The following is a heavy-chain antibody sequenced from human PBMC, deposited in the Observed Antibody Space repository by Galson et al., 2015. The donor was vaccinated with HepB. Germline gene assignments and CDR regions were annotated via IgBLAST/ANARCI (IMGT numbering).Heavy chain of an antibody. J-gene: IGHJ6*03. Sequence: SLRLSCAASGFTFSNYWMSWVRQAPGKGLEWVADIKQDGSEKYYVDSVKGRFTISRDSAKMLLYLQMNSLRAEDTAVYYCAKLVPPPGYRYYYYIDVWGKGTTVTVSS. CDR3: AKLVPPPGYRYYYYIDV. D-gene: IGHD2-2*01. V-gene: IGHV3-7*01. CDR1: GFTFSNYW. CDR2: IKQDGSEK.